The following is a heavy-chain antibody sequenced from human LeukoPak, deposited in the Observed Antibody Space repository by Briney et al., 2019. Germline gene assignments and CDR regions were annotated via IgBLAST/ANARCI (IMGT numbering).Heavy chain of an antibody. Sequence: GGSLRLSCAASGFTSRNFGMHWVRQAPGKGLEWVAFISYDESSKKYAESVKGRFAISRDNSRNTLYLQMNSLGAEDTAVYYCAKDPSTIYSSGLDYWGQGTQVTVAS. CDR1: GFTSRNFG. V-gene: IGHV3-30*02. J-gene: IGHJ4*02. CDR2: ISYDESSK. D-gene: IGHD6-19*01. CDR3: AKDPSTIYSSGLDY.